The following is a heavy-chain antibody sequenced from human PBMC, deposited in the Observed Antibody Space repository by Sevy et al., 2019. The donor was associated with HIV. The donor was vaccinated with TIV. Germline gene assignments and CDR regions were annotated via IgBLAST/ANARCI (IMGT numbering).Heavy chain of an antibody. D-gene: IGHD6-13*01. CDR3: ARVQRPAAAGDYYYYGMDV. CDR2: INHSGST. CDR1: GGSFSGYY. Sequence: SETLSLTCAVYGGSFSGYYWSWIRQPPGKGLEWIGEINHSGSTNYNPSLKSRVTISVDTSKNQFSLKLSSVTAAETAVYYCARVQRPAAAGDYYYYGMDVWGQGTTVTVSS. J-gene: IGHJ6*02. V-gene: IGHV4-34*01.